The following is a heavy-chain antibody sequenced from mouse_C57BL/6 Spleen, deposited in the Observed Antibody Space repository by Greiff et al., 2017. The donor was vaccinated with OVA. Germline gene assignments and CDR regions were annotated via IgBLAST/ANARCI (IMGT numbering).Heavy chain of an antibody. J-gene: IGHJ2*01. CDR1: GFNITDYY. Sequence: VQLQQSGAELVRPGASVKLSCTASGFNITDYYMHWVKQRPEQGLEWIGRIDPEAGDTEYAPKFQGKATMTADTSSNTAYLQLSSLTAEDTAVYYCTEDDGYHDFDYWGQGTTLTVSS. CDR2: IDPEAGDT. V-gene: IGHV14-1*01. D-gene: IGHD2-3*01. CDR3: TEDDGYHDFDY.